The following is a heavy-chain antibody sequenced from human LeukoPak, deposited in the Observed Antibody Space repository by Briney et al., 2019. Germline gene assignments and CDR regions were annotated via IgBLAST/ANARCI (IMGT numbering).Heavy chain of an antibody. CDR2: INPSGGST. J-gene: IGHJ5*02. V-gene: IGHV1-46*01. CDR1: GYTFTSYY. Sequence: ASVKVSCKASGYTFTSYYMHWVRRAPGQGLEWMGVINPSGGSTSYAQKFQGRVTMTRDMSTSTVYMELSSLRSEDTAVYYCAREIAVAGTSWFDPWGQGTLVTVSS. CDR3: AREIAVAGTSWFDP. D-gene: IGHD6-19*01.